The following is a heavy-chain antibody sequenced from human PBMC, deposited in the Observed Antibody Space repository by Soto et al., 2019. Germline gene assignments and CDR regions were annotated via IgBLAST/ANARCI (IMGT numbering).Heavy chain of an antibody. D-gene: IGHD5-12*01. CDR1: GFTFSSYA. Sequence: GGSLRLSCAASGFTFSSYAMSWVRQAPGKGLEWVSAISGSGGSTYYADSVKGRFTISRDNSKNTLYLQMNSLRAEDTAVYYCAKVTMVDIVATPFYWGQGTLVTVSS. CDR3: AKVTMVDIVATPFY. V-gene: IGHV3-23*01. J-gene: IGHJ4*02. CDR2: ISGSGGST.